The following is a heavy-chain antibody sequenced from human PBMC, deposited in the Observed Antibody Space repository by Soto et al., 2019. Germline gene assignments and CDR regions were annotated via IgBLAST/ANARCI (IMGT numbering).Heavy chain of an antibody. V-gene: IGHV4-31*03. CDR3: ARSTYDICCYFSYYYYVMDF. CDR1: GGSISSGGYY. D-gene: IGHD3-22*01. CDR2: IYYSGST. J-gene: IGHJ6*02. Sequence: TLSLTCTVSGGSISSGGYYWSWIRQHPGKGLEWIGYIYYSGSTYYNPSLKSRVTISVDTSKNQFSLKLSSVTAAATAVYYCARSTYDICCYFSYYYYVMDFWGQGTTVTVSS.